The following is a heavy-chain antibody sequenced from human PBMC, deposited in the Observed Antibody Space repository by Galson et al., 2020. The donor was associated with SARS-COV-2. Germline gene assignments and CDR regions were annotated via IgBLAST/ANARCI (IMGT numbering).Heavy chain of an antibody. V-gene: IGHV3-48*01. D-gene: IGHD3-10*01. CDR2: ISSGYTTI. CDR3: ARGAYGSGSLFEY. J-gene: IGHJ4*02. CDR1: GFTFSGYS. Sequence: GESLQISCAASGFTFSGYSMNWVRQAPGKGLEWVSYISSGYTTIYYADSVKGRFTISRDNAKNSLYLQMDSLRAEDTAIYYCARGAYGSGSLFEYWGQGTLVTVSS.